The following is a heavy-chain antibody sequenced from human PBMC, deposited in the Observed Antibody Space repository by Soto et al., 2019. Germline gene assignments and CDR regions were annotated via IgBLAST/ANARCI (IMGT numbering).Heavy chain of an antibody. Sequence: QVQLVQSGAEVKKPGSSVKVSCKASGGTFSSYTISWVRQAPGQGLEWMGRIIPILGIANYAQKFQGRVTITADKSTSTAYMELSSLRSEDTAVYYCASEEHTAMAPHYWGQGTLVTVSS. D-gene: IGHD5-18*01. CDR3: ASEEHTAMAPHY. V-gene: IGHV1-69*02. CDR2: IIPILGIA. J-gene: IGHJ4*02. CDR1: GGTFSSYT.